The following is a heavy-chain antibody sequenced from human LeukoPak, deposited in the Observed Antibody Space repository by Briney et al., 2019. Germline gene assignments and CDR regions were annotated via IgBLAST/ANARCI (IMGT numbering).Heavy chain of an antibody. CDR1: GFNFYGFN. CDR2: TDRAGSGT. V-gene: IGHV3-7*01. CDR3: VTEYWYRFAS. Sequence: PGGSLRLSCAASGFNFYGFNMAWFRQAPGRGLEWVATTDRAGSGTEYMHSVRGRFTISRDNTKNLIHLQLNSLSAEDTAVYFCVTEYWYRFASWGQGILVTASS. J-gene: IGHJ4*02. D-gene: IGHD2-15*01.